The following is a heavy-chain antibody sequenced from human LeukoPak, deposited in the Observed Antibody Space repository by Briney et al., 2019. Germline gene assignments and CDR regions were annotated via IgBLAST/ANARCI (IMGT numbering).Heavy chain of an antibody. CDR3: ARHLYSSSWRFYYYMDV. V-gene: IGHV4-39*01. D-gene: IGHD6-13*01. CDR1: GGSISSSSYY. CDR2: IYYSGSS. J-gene: IGHJ6*03. Sequence: SETLSLTCTASGGSISSSSYYWGWIRQPPGKGLEWIGSIYYSGSSYYNPSLKSRVTISVDTSKNQLSLKLRSVTAADTAVYYCARHLYSSSWRFYYYMDVWGKGTTVTISS.